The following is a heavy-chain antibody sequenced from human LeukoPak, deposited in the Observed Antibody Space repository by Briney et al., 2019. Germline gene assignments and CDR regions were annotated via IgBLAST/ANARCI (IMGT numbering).Heavy chain of an antibody. D-gene: IGHD3-22*01. V-gene: IGHV4-30-2*01. J-gene: IGHJ4*02. CDR3: ASNYYDSSGSTFDY. CDR2: IYHSGST. Sequence: SETLSLTCAVSGGSISSGGYSWSWIRQPPGKGLEWIGYIYHSGSTYYNPSLKSRVTISVDRSKNQFSLKLCSVTAADTAVYYCASNYYDSSGSTFDYWGQGTLVTVSS. CDR1: GGSISSGGYS.